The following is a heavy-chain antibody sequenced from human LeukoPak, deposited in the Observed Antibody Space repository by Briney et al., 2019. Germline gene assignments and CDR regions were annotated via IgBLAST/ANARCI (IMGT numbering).Heavy chain of an antibody. Sequence: PGGSLRLSCAASGFTFRTYAMSWVRQAPGKGLEWVSGISDSGDGTYYAESVKGRFTISRDNAKNTLYLQIGSLRADDTAVYYCTRMSREAPGLPDLWGQGTLVTVSS. CDR3: TRMSREAPGLPDL. CDR1: GFTFRTYA. V-gene: IGHV3-23*01. D-gene: IGHD5-24*01. J-gene: IGHJ5*02. CDR2: ISDSGDGT.